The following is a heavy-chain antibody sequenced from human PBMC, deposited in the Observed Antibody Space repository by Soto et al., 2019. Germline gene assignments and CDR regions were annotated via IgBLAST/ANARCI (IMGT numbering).Heavy chain of an antibody. Sequence: QVPLKESGPGLVKPSQTLSVTCDISGDTVLNYYAAWNWIRQSPSRGLELLGRIYYRSQWRPQWRYDNTVSVCRRTPITSDTALNQFSLQLNYVRPDGTAVYYWPREGVSSDSRWKNAFDIWGQAKRVSVSS. J-gene: IGHJ3*02. V-gene: IGHV6-1*01. CDR1: GDTVLNYYAA. D-gene: IGHD6-13*01. CDR3: PREGVSSDSRWKNAFDI. CDR2: IYYRSQWRPQWRY.